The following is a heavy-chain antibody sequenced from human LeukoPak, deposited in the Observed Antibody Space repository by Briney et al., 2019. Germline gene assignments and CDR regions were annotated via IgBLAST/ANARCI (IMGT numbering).Heavy chain of an antibody. Sequence: GGSLRLSCAASGFTFSSYCMNWVRQAPGKGLVWVSRIASDGSSTTYADSVKGRFSISRDNAKNTLYLQMNSLRVEDTAVYYCARGRPHGNDYWGQGTLVTVSS. CDR2: IASDGSST. J-gene: IGHJ4*02. CDR3: ARGRPHGNDY. D-gene: IGHD4-23*01. V-gene: IGHV3-74*01. CDR1: GFTFSSYC.